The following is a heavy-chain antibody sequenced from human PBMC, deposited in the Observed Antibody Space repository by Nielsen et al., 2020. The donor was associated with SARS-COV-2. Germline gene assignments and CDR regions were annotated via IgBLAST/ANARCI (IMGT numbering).Heavy chain of an antibody. CDR1: GGSFSGYY. Sequence: SETLSLTCAVYGGSFSGYYWSWIRQPPGKGLEWIGEINHSGSTNYNPSLKSRVTISVDTSKNQFSLKLSSVTAADTAVYYCARGGHTALYYYGSGSYRRNFDYWGQGTLVTVSS. D-gene: IGHD3-10*01. CDR2: INHSGST. CDR3: ARGGHTALYYYGSGSYRRNFDY. J-gene: IGHJ4*02. V-gene: IGHV4-34*01.